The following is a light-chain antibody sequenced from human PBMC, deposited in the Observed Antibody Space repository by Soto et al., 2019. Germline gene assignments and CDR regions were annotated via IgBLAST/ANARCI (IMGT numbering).Light chain of an antibody. Sequence: EMVMTQSPATLSVSPGERATLSCRASQSVSSNLAWYQQKPGQAPRLLIYGASTRATGVPARFSGSGSGTDFTLTISSLQSEDFALYHCQHYNSWPRAFGQGTKVESK. CDR3: QHYNSWPRA. J-gene: IGKJ1*01. CDR2: GAS. V-gene: IGKV3-15*01. CDR1: QSVSSN.